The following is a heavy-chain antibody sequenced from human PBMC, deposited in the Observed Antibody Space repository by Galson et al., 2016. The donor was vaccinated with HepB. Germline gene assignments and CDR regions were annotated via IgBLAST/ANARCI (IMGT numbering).Heavy chain of an antibody. J-gene: IGHJ5*02. CDR3: AKVGPLRFVEWFYNWFDP. D-gene: IGHD3-3*01. V-gene: IGHV3-23*01. CDR1: GFTFDKYA. CDR2: ISGTGITT. Sequence: RLSCAASGFTFDKYAMNWVRQAPGKGLQWVSSISGTGITTYYADSVRGRFTVSRDNSKNTLFLQMSNLRADDTAVYYCAKVGPLRFVEWFYNWFDPWGQGTLVTVSS.